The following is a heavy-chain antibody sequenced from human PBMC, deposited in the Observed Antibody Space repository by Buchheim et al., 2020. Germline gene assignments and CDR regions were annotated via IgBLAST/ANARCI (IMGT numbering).Heavy chain of an antibody. J-gene: IGHJ2*01. Sequence: QVQLQESGPGLVKPSQTLSLTCTVSGGSISSGDYYWSWIRQPPGKGLEWIAYIYYSGSTSYNPSLQSRVTISLDTSKNQFSLKLSSVTAADTAVYYCARDLVSGAGQHWYFDLWGRGTL. D-gene: IGHD1-14*01. V-gene: IGHV4-30-4*01. CDR3: ARDLVSGAGQHWYFDL. CDR1: GGSISSGDYY. CDR2: IYYSGST.